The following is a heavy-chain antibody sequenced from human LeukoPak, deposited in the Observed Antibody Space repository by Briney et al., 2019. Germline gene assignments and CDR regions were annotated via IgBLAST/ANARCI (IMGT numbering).Heavy chain of an antibody. CDR2: ISWNSGSI. CDR3: AKAPASGYGTPCYFDY. J-gene: IGHJ4*02. V-gene: IGHV3-9*01. CDR1: GFTIDDYA. D-gene: IGHD5-18*01. Sequence: PGGSLRVSCAASGFTIDDYAMHWVRQAPGKGLEWVSGISWNSGSIGYADSVKGRFTISRDNAKNSLYLQMNSLRAEDTALYYCAKAPASGYGTPCYFDYWGQGTLVTVSS.